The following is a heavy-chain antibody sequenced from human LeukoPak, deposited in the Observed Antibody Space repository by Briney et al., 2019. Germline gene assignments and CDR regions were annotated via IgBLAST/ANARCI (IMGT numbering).Heavy chain of an antibody. J-gene: IGHJ4*02. V-gene: IGHV4-39*01. CDR3: ARILTTFDS. CDR2: FYYIGGT. CDR1: RGSISSSSYY. D-gene: IGHD4-11*01. Sequence: SETLSLTCTVPRGSISSSSYYWGWIRQPPGKRLEWIGSFYYIGGTYSNPSLEGRVTISADSSKNQFSLKLTSVTAADTALYYCARILTTFDSWGQGTLVTVSS.